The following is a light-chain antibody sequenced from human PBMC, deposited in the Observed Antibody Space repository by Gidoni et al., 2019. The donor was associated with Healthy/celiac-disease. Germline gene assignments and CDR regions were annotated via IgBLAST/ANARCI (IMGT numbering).Light chain of an antibody. Sequence: DIQLTQSPYFLSTSVGDRVTITCRASQGISSYLAWYQQKPGKAPKLLIYAASTVQSGVPSRFSGSGSGTEFTLTISSLQPEDFATYYCQQLNSYPITFGQGTRLEIK. V-gene: IGKV1-9*01. CDR1: QGISSY. CDR2: AAS. CDR3: QQLNSYPIT. J-gene: IGKJ5*01.